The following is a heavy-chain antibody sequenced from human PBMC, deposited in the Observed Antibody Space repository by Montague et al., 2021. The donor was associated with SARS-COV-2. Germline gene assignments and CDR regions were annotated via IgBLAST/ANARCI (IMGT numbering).Heavy chain of an antibody. D-gene: IGHD3-10*01. CDR2: INHSGST. Sequence: SETLSLTCAVYGGSFSGYYWSWIRQPPGKGLEWIGEINHSGSTNYNPSLKSRVTISVDTSKNQFSLKLSSVTAADTAVYYCARVTGTIKLLRFGDRSIRYYFDYWGQGTLVTVSS. CDR3: ARVTGTIKLLRFGDRSIRYYFDY. J-gene: IGHJ4*02. V-gene: IGHV4-34*01. CDR1: GGSFSGYY.